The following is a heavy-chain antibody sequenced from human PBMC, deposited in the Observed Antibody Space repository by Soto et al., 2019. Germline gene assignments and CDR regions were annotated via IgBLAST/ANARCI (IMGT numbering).Heavy chain of an antibody. J-gene: IGHJ4*02. V-gene: IGHV5-51*01. Sequence: PGESLKISCKGSGYDFTHYWIAWVRQTPGKGLEWMGVIYPGDSDTKYSPSFQGQVTISADKSIDTAYLQRSGLKASDTAVYYCPSAVGYSPASDFYSIGNWGQGTLVTVSS. CDR1: GYDFTHYW. D-gene: IGHD3-3*01. CDR3: PSAVGYSPASDFYSIGN. CDR2: IYPGDSDT.